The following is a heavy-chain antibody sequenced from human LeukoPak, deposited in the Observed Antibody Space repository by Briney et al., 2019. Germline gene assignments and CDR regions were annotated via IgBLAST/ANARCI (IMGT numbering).Heavy chain of an antibody. V-gene: IGHV3-74*01. CDR1: GFTFSSYW. J-gene: IGHJ4*02. CDR2: INSDGSST. CDR3: ARASGSGSYYFDY. D-gene: IGHD3-10*01. Sequence: PGGSLRLSCAASGFTFSSYWMHWVRQAPGKGLVWVSRINSDGSSTSYADSVKGRFTISRDNAKNTLYLQMNSLRAEDTAVYYCARASGSGSYYFDYWGQGTLVTVSS.